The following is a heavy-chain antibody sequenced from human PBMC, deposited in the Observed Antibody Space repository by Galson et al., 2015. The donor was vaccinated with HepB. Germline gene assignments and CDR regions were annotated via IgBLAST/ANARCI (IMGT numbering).Heavy chain of an antibody. CDR1: GYTFTSYA. CDR3: ARAGQQLALLPDWFDP. J-gene: IGHJ5*02. D-gene: IGHD6-13*01. Sequence: SVKVSCKASGYTFTSYAMNWVRQAPGQGLEWMGWINTNTGNPTYAQGFTGRFVFSLDTSVSTAYLQISSLKAEDTAVYYCARAGQQLALLPDWFDPWGQGTLVTVSS. V-gene: IGHV7-4-1*02. CDR2: INTNTGNP.